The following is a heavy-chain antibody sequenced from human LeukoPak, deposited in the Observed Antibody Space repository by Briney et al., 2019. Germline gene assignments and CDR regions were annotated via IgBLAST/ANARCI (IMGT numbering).Heavy chain of an antibody. Sequence: GGSLRLSCAASGFTFSSYAMHWVRQAPGKGLEWVAVISYDGSNKYYADSVKGRFTISRDNSKNTLYLQMNSLRAEDTAVYYCAKGYYYDSSVLYWGQGTLVTVSS. CDR2: ISYDGSNK. CDR3: AKGYYYDSSVLY. J-gene: IGHJ4*02. V-gene: IGHV3-30*04. CDR1: GFTFSSYA. D-gene: IGHD3-22*01.